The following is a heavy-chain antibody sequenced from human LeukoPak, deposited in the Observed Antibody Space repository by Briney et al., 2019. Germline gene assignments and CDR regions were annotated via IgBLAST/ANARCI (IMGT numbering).Heavy chain of an antibody. Sequence: GGSLRLSCAASGFTFSNYGMHWVRQAPGKGLEWVAVIWYDGSNRYYADSVTGRFTISRDNSKNTLYLQMDSLRAEDTAVYYCTSNFDFWGQGTLVTVSS. V-gene: IGHV3-33*08. CDR3: TSNFDF. J-gene: IGHJ4*02. CDR1: GFTFSNYG. CDR2: IWYDGSNR.